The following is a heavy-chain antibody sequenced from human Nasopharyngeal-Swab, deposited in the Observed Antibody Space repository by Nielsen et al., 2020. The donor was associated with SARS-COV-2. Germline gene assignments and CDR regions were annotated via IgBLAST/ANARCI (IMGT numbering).Heavy chain of an antibody. D-gene: IGHD3-10*02. Sequence: GGSLRLSCAASGFTLNIYSMNWVRQAPGKGLEWVSAISSSGDYIYHAASVKGRFTISRDNAKNSLYLQINSLRAEDTAVYFCTRDTPAMFAYWGQGTLVTVSS. CDR3: TRDTPAMFAY. V-gene: IGHV3-21*01. CDR1: GFTLNIYS. J-gene: IGHJ4*02. CDR2: ISSSGDYI.